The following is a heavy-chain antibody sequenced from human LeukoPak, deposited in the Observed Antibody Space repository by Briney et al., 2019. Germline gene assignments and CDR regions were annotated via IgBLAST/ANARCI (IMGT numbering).Heavy chain of an antibody. CDR1: GHTFTGYY. V-gene: IGHV1-2*02. CDR2: INPNSGDT. J-gene: IGHJ5*02. D-gene: IGHD1-26*01. CDR3: ARGLGWDSGTYLGA. Sequence: ASVKVSCKASGHTFTGYYMHWVRQAPGQGLEWMGWINPNSGDTNYAQKFQGRVSMTRDTSISTAYMDLSGLRSDDTALYYCARGLGWDSGTYLGACGQGTLVTVSS.